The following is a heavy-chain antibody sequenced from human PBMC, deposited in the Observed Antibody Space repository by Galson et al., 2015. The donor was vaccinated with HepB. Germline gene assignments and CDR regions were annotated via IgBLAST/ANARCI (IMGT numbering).Heavy chain of an antibody. CDR3: ARDMYSSSYNWFDP. D-gene: IGHD6-6*01. Sequence: SLRLSCAASGFTFSSYGMHWVRQAPGKGLEWVAVIWYDGSNKYYADSVKGRFTISRDNSKNTLYLQMNSLRAEDTAVYYCARDMYSSSYNWFDPWGQGTLVTVSS. CDR2: IWYDGSNK. J-gene: IGHJ5*02. V-gene: IGHV3-33*01. CDR1: GFTFSSYG.